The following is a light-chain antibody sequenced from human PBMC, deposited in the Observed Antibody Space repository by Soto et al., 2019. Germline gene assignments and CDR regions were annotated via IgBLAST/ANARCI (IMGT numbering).Light chain of an antibody. Sequence: EIVITQSPVTLSFFPLERVSLSCRASQSISSNLAWYQQKPGQAPNLLIYCAFTRATGIPARFSGTGSGTEFTLTISSLQSEDFALYYCQQYNDWPLTFGQGTKVDIK. CDR1: QSISSN. CDR3: QQYNDWPLT. V-gene: IGKV3-15*01. J-gene: IGKJ1*01. CDR2: CAF.